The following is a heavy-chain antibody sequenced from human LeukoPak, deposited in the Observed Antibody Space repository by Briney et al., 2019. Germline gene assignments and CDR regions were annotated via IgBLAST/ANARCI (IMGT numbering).Heavy chain of an antibody. CDR2: ISDADGSIT. CDR3: ARDLSGYSDY. CDR1: GFIFSTYS. J-gene: IGHJ4*02. D-gene: IGHD2-15*01. V-gene: IGHV3-74*01. Sequence: PGGSLRLSCAASGFIFSTYSMNWVRQAPGKGLEWVSRISDADGSITDYADSVRGRFTISRDTAKNTLYLEMNSLGAEDTAVYYCARDLSGYSDYWGQGTLVTVSS.